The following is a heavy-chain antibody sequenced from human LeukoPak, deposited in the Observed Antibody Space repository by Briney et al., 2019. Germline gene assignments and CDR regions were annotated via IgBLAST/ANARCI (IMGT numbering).Heavy chain of an antibody. CDR2: IYYSGST. CDR3: ARLSKGGRPGGAWFDP. D-gene: IGHD2-15*01. CDR1: GGSISSSSYY. Sequence: SETLSLTCTVSGGSISSSSYYWGWIRQPPGKGLQWTGSIYYSGSTYYNSSLKSRVTISVDTSKNQFSLKMSSGTAADTAVYYRARLSKGGRPGGAWFDPWGEGTLVTVSS. V-gene: IGHV4-39*01. J-gene: IGHJ5*02.